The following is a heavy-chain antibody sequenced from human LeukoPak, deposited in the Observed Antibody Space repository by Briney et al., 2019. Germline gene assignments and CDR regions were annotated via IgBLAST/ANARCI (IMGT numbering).Heavy chain of an antibody. CDR3: ARAPLGGWYVDY. CDR2: ISSSSSTT. Sequence: GGSLRLSCAASGFTFSSYIMNWVRQAPGKGLEWVSYISSSSSTTYYADSVKGRFTISRDNAKNSLYLQMNSLRAEDTAVYYCARAPLGGWYVDYWGQGTLVTVSS. V-gene: IGHV3-48*04. D-gene: IGHD6-19*01. CDR1: GFTFSSYI. J-gene: IGHJ4*02.